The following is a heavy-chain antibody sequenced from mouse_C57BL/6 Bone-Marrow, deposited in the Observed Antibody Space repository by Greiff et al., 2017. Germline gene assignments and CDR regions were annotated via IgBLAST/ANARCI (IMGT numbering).Heavy chain of an antibody. D-gene: IGHD1-1*01. CDR2: IDPEDGET. Sequence: VQLQQSGAELVKPGASVKLSCTASGFNIKDYYIHWVKQRTEQGLEWIGRIDPEDGETKYAPKVQDKATITADTSSNTAYLQLSSLTSEDTAGYYCTRSLIYYGTNYWGQGTTLTVSS. V-gene: IGHV14-2*01. CDR3: TRSLIYYGTNY. J-gene: IGHJ2*01. CDR1: GFNIKDYY.